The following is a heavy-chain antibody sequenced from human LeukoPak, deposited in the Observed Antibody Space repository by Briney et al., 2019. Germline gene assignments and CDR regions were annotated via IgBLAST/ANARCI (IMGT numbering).Heavy chain of an antibody. CDR1: GFTFDDYG. J-gene: IGHJ3*02. V-gene: IGHV3-20*04. Sequence: GSLRLSCAASGFTFDDYGMSWVRQAPGKGLGWVSGINWNGGSTGYADSVKGRFTISRDNARNSLYLQMNSLRAEDTALYYCARIAMAGIGDGFDIWGQGTMVTVSS. D-gene: IGHD6-19*01. CDR2: INWNGGST. CDR3: ARIAMAGIGDGFDI.